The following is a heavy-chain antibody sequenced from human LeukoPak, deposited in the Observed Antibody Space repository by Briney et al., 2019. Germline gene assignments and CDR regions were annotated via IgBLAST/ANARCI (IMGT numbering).Heavy chain of an antibody. V-gene: IGHV5-51*01. Sequence: KPGESLKISCKGSGYIFTSYWIGWVRQMPGKGLEWMGIIYPGDSDTRYSPSFQGQVTISADKSISTAYLQWSSLKASDTAMYYCARRPGSYYYYMDDWGKGTTVTVSS. CDR3: ARRPGSYYYYMDD. CDR2: IYPGDSDT. CDR1: GYIFTSYW. D-gene: IGHD1-1*01. J-gene: IGHJ6*03.